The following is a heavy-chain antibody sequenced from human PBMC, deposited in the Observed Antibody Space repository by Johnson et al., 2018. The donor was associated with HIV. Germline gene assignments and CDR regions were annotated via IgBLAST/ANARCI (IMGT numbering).Heavy chain of an antibody. J-gene: IGHJ3*01. CDR2: INWNSGSI. V-gene: IGHV3-9*01. Sequence: VQLVESGGGLVQPGGSLRLSCVASGFTFDDYAMHWVRQAPGKGLEWVSGINWNSGSIGYADSVKGRFTMSRDSAKNSLYLQMNSLRAEDTALYYCARDFVSFGECTAFDVWGQGTMVTVSS. CDR3: ARDFVSFGECTAFDV. CDR1: GFTFDDYA. D-gene: IGHD3-10*01.